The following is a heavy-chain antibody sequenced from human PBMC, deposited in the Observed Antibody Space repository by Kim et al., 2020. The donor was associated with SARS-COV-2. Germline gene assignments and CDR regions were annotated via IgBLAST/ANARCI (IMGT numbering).Heavy chain of an antibody. J-gene: IGHJ4*02. D-gene: IGHD6-19*01. CDR3: ARGYSSGWYRGDFDY. V-gene: IGHV1-18*01. Sequence: QKLQGRVTMTPDTSTSTAYMELRSLRSDDTAVYYCARGYSSGWYRGDFDYWGQGTLVTVSS.